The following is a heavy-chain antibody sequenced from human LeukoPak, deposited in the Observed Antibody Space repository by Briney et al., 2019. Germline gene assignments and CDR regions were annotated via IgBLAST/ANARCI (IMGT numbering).Heavy chain of an antibody. CDR3: ARGGLYCSSTSCYLRVYYYYYMDV. CDR1: GYTFTSYA. J-gene: IGHJ6*03. V-gene: IGHV1-3*02. D-gene: IGHD2-2*01. CDR2: SNAGNGNT. Sequence: ASVKVSCKASGYTFTSYAMHWVRQAPGQRLEWMGWSNAGNGNTKYSQEFQGRVTITADKSTSTAYMELSSLRSEDTAVYYCARGGLYCSSTSCYLRVYYYYYMDVWGKGTTVTVSS.